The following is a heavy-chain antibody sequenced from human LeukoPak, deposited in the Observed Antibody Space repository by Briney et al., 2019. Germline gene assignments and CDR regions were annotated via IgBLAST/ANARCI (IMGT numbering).Heavy chain of an antibody. CDR3: ASLNNCSSTSCPIGY. J-gene: IGHJ4*02. CDR1: GGSFSGYY. CDR2: INHSGST. V-gene: IGHV4-34*01. D-gene: IGHD2-2*01. Sequence: PSETLSLTCAVYGGSFSGYYWSWIRQPPGKGLEWIGEINHSGSTNYNPSLESRVTISVDTSKNQFSLKLSSVTAADTAVYYCASLNNCSSTSCPIGYWGQGTLVTVSS.